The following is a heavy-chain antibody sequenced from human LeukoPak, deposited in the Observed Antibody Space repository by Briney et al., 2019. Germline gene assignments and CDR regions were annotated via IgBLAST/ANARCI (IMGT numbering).Heavy chain of an antibody. CDR2: INHSGST. CDR3: ARGLAMIGPFDY. Sequence: SETLSLTCAVYGGSFSGYYWSWIRQPPGKGLEWIGEINHSGSTNYNPSLKSRVTISVDTSKNQFSLKLSSVTAADTAVYYCARGLAMIGPFDYWGQGTLVTVSS. CDR1: GGSFSGYY. D-gene: IGHD3-22*01. V-gene: IGHV4-34*01. J-gene: IGHJ4*02.